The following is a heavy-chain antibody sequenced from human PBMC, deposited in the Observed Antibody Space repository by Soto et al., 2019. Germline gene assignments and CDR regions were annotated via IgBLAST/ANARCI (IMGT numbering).Heavy chain of an antibody. Sequence: GGSLRLSCAASGFTFSSYAMSWVRQAPGKGLEWVSAISGSGGSTYYADSVKGRFTISRDNSKNTLYLQMNSLRAEDTAVYYCAKVRGRGDSYLGVWYFDYWGQGTLVTVSS. CDR1: GFTFSSYA. CDR2: ISGSGGST. J-gene: IGHJ4*02. V-gene: IGHV3-23*01. D-gene: IGHD5-18*01. CDR3: AKVRGRGDSYLGVWYFDY.